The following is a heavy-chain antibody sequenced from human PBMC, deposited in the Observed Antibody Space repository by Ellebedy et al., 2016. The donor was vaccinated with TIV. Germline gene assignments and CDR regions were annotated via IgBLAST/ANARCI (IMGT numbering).Heavy chain of an antibody. D-gene: IGHD6-6*01. CDR3: AKARRTSSGHHYGVDV. V-gene: IGHV3-23*01. CDR2: ISDSVSHT. Sequence: PGGSLRLSCAGSGFTFSMSAMRWVRQAPGKGLEWVSTISDSVSHTYYADSVKGRFTISRDDSKNTLYLQMNSLRAEDTAVYYCAKARRTSSGHHYGVDVWGQGTTVIVSS. CDR1: GFTFSMSA. J-gene: IGHJ6*02.